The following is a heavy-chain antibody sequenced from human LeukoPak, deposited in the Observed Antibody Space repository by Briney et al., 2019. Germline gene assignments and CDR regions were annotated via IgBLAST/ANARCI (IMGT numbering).Heavy chain of an antibody. CDR2: INGSGGST. CDR3: AKCRGWDSSGWPIDH. D-gene: IGHD6-19*01. J-gene: IGHJ4*02. V-gene: IGHV3-23*01. CDR1: GFTFSSHG. Sequence: GGSLRLSCAASGFTFSSHGMSWVRQAPGTGPEWFSIINGSGGSTHYADSVKGRFTISRDNSKNTLYLQMNSLRAEDTAIYYCAKCRGWDSSGWPIDHWGQGTLVTVSS.